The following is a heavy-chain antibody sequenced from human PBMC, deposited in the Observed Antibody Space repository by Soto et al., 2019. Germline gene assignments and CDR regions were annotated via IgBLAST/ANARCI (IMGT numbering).Heavy chain of an antibody. Sequence: SLSLSCAPSGFPFSTYGMHWVRQAPGKGLEWVAVIWYDGSNQYYADSVKGRFTISRDNSKNTLYLQMNSLRAEDTAVYYCAIDIDSGPSEGMDVWGQGTTVTVSS. V-gene: IGHV3-33*01. CDR3: AIDIDSGPSEGMDV. CDR1: GFPFSTYG. D-gene: IGHD1-26*01. CDR2: IWYDGSNQ. J-gene: IGHJ6*02.